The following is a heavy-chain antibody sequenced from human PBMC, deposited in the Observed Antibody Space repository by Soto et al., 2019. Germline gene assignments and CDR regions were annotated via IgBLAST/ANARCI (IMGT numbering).Heavy chain of an antibody. Sequence: SETLSLTCTVSGGSISSGGYYWSWIRQHPGKGLEWIGYIYYSGSTYYNPSLKSRVTISVDTSKNQFSLKLSSVTAADTAVYYCASLGKWLRLPNYFDYWGQGTLVTVSS. J-gene: IGHJ4*02. CDR3: ASLGKWLRLPNYFDY. CDR1: GGSISSGGYY. CDR2: IYYSGST. D-gene: IGHD5-12*01. V-gene: IGHV4-31*03.